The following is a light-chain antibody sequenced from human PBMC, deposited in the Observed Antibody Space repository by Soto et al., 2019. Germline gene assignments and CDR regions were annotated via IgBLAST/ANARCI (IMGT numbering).Light chain of an antibody. CDR2: DVS. CDR1: SSDVGAYNY. J-gene: IGLJ3*02. V-gene: IGLV2-11*01. Sequence: QSALTQPRSVSGSPGQSVTSSCTGTSSDVGAYNYVSWYQQHPGKAPKLMMYDVSKRPSGVPDRFSGSKSGNTASLTISGLQAEDEADYYCCSYAGSYTWVFGGGTKLTV. CDR3: CSYAGSYTWV.